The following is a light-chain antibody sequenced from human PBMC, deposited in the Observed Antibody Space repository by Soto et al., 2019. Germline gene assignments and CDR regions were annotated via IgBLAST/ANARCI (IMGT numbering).Light chain of an antibody. CDR2: AAS. CDR1: QGISTY. J-gene: IGKJ1*01. V-gene: IGKV1-9*01. Sequence: DIQLTQSPSFLSASVGDRVTITCRASQGISTYLAWYQQKPGKAPKLLIYAASTLQSGVPSRFSGSASGTEFTLTISSLQPDDFATYYCQQYNSYSGTFGQGTKVDIK. CDR3: QQYNSYSGT.